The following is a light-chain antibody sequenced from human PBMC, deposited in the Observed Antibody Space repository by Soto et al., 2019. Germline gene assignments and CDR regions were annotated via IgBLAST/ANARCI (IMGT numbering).Light chain of an antibody. CDR3: SSYTSSSTSCV. J-gene: IGLJ1*01. CDR2: DVS. Sequence: QSVLTPPASVSGSPGQAITISCTGTSSDVGGYNYVSWYQQHPGKAPKLMIYDVSNRPSGVSNRFSGSKSGNTASLTISGRQAEDEADYYCSSYTSSSTSCVFGTWTKLTVL. CDR1: SSDVGGYNY. V-gene: IGLV2-14*01.